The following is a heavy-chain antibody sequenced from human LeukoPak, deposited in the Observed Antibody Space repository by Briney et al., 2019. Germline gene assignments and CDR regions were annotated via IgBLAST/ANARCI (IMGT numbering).Heavy chain of an antibody. V-gene: IGHV3-64*04. Sequence: GGSLRLSCSASGFTFSSYAMHWVRQAPGKGLKYVSAISSNGGSTYYADSVKGRFTISRDNSKNTLYLQMNSLRAEDTAVYYCARDHIVVVPAAISNPYYYYGMDVWGQGTTVTVSS. CDR3: ARDHIVVVPAAISNPYYYYGMDV. D-gene: IGHD2-2*01. CDR2: ISSNGGST. J-gene: IGHJ6*02. CDR1: GFTFSSYA.